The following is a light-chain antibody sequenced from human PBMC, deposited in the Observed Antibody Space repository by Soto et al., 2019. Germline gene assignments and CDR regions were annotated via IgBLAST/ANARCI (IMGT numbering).Light chain of an antibody. J-gene: IGKJ4*01. CDR2: AAS. V-gene: IGKV1-39*01. Sequence: DIQMTQSPSFLSASVGDRVIITCPGRQSNCSYVNWYQQKPGKAPKLLIYAASSLQSGVPSRFSGSGSGTDFTLTISSLQPEDFATYYCQQSYSTPLTFGGGTKVDIK. CDR3: QQSYSTPLT. CDR1: QSNCSY.